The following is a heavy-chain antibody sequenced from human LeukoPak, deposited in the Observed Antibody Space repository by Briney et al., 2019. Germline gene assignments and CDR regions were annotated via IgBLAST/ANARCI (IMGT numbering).Heavy chain of an antibody. J-gene: IGHJ4*02. D-gene: IGHD4-17*01. Sequence: PGGSLRLSCAASGFPFTMYAMNWVRQAPGKGLEWVSDISASGDRIKYADSAKGRFTISRDNSKNTLYLQINSLRAEDTAVYFCAKGHGDYPGNYFHSWGQGTLVFVSS. CDR3: AKGHGDYPGNYFHS. CDR1: GFPFTMYA. V-gene: IGHV3-23*01. CDR2: ISASGDRI.